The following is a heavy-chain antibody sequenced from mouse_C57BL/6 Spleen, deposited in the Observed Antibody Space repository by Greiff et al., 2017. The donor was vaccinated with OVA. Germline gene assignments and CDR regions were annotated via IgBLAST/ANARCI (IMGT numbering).Heavy chain of an antibody. Sequence: VQLQQSGPELVKPGASVKISCKASGYSFTGYYMNWVKQSPEKSLEWIGEINPSTGGTTYNQKFKAKATLTVDKSSSTAYMQLKSLTSEDSAVYYCARYDYDMDYYAMDYWGQVTSVTVSS. V-gene: IGHV1-42*01. CDR1: GYSFTGYY. J-gene: IGHJ4*01. CDR2: INPSTGGT. CDR3: ARYDYDMDYYAMDY. D-gene: IGHD2-4*01.